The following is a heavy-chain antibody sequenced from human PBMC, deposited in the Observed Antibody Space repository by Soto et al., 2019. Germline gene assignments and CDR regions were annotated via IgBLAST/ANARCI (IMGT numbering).Heavy chain of an antibody. CDR3: ARDGGNSWVLNALDI. CDR2: INAGNGDT. V-gene: IGHV1-3*01. Sequence: QVQLVQSGAEVKKPGASVKVSCKASGYTFIRNSIHWVRQAPGQRPEWMGWINAGNGDTKYSQNFQGRVSITRDTSATTAYMELSSLRSEDTAVYYCARDGGNSWVLNALDIWGQGTMVTVSS. CDR1: GYTFIRNS. D-gene: IGHD6-13*01. J-gene: IGHJ3*02.